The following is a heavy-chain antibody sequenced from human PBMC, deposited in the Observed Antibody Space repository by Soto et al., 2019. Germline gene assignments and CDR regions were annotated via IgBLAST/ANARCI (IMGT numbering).Heavy chain of an antibody. D-gene: IGHD3-22*01. CDR2: IDTDERSI. CDR1: GFTFTGYW. CDR3: ARGNYYYDSEGLDV. J-gene: IGHJ6*02. V-gene: IGHV3-74*03. Sequence: EVQLAESGGALVQPGGSLRLSCVGSGFTFTGYWMHWVRQAPGTGLVWVSRIDTDERSIAYADSVKGRFTISRDNAKNTVYLQINSLRAEDTAVYYCARGNYYYDSEGLDVWGQGTTVTVSS.